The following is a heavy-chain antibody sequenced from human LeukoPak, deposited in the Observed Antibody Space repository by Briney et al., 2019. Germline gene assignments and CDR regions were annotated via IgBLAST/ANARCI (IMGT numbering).Heavy chain of an antibody. D-gene: IGHD3-22*01. J-gene: IGHJ1*01. V-gene: IGHV4-30-2*01. Sequence: PSETLSLTCSVSGDSNTTDSYSWSWIRQPPGKGLEWIGSVYHTGNTYYNPSLKSRVTISVDTSKNQFSLKLSSVTAADTAVYYCARGQTYYYDSSGYYYLYFQHWGQGTLVTVSS. CDR1: GDSNTTDSYS. CDR2: VYHTGNT. CDR3: ARGQTYYYDSSGYYYLYFQH.